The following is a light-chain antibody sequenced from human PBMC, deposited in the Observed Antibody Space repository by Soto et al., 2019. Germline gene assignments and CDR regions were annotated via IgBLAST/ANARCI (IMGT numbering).Light chain of an antibody. CDR1: QSVSDN. CDR2: RAS. J-gene: IGKJ5*01. CDR3: QQYNSWPIT. Sequence: IVLTQSPGTLSLSPGERATLSCSACQSVSDNLAWYQQKPGQGPRLLVYRASTRTLGIPARFSGSESGTEFTLTISSLQSEDFAVYYCQQYNSWPITFGQGTRLEIK. V-gene: IGKV3-15*01.